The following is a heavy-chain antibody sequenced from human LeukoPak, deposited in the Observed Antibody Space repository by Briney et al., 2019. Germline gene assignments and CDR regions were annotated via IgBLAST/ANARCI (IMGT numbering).Heavy chain of an antibody. J-gene: IGHJ4*02. CDR1: GGSISSGGYY. V-gene: IGHV4-31*03. D-gene: IGHD5-18*01. Sequence: PSQTLSLTCTVSGGSISSGGYYWSWIRQHPGKGLEWIGYIYYSGSTCYNPSLKSRVTISVDTSKNQFSLKLSSVTAADTAVYYCAREDTAMVFDYWGQGTLVTVSS. CDR3: AREDTAMVFDY. CDR2: IYYSGST.